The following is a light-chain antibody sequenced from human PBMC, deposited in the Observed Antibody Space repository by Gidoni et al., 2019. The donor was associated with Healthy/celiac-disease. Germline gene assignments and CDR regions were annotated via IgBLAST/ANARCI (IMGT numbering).Light chain of an antibody. CDR3: QQRSNWPPLT. CDR1: HSVSRY. J-gene: IGKJ4*01. V-gene: IGKV3-11*01. CDR2: DAS. Sequence: ELVLTQSPATLSLSPGERATLSCRASHSVSRYLAWYQQKPGQAPRLLIYDASNRATGIPARFSGSGSGTDFTLTISSLEPEDFAVYYCQQRSNWPPLTFGGGTKVEIK.